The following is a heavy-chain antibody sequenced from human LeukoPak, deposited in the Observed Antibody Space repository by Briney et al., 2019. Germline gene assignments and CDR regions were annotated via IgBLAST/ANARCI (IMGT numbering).Heavy chain of an antibody. V-gene: IGHV3-64D*09. Sequence: PGGSLRLSCSASGFTFSSYAMHWVRQAPGKGLEYVSPISRNGGSTYYADSVKGRFTISRDNSTNTLYLQMSRLRAEETAVYYSVKDYGDCTNVVCYSALAEPRGQGTLVTVSS. J-gene: IGHJ5*02. CDR1: GFTFSSYA. CDR2: ISRNGGST. CDR3: VKDYGDCTNVVCYSALAEP. D-gene: IGHD2-8*01.